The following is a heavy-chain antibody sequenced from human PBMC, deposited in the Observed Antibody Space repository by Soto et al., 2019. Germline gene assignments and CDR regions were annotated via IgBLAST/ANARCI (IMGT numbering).Heavy chain of an antibody. V-gene: IGHV1-18*01. CDR1: GYTFTSYG. D-gene: IGHD6-19*01. Sequence: ASVKVSCKASGYTFTSYGISWGRQAPGQGLEWMGWISAYNGNTNYAQKLQGRVTMTTDTSTSTAYVELRSLRSDDTAVYFCARDIWYSSGWYRYCYGMDVWSQGTTVTVSS. CDR2: ISAYNGNT. J-gene: IGHJ6*02. CDR3: ARDIWYSSGWYRYCYGMDV.